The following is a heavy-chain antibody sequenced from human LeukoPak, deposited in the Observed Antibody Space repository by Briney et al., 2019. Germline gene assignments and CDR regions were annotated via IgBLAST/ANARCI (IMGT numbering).Heavy chain of an antibody. D-gene: IGHD2-2*01. CDR2: IYHSGST. CDR3: ARSIVVVPAQGYYYYYYMDV. CDR1: GGSISSGGYY. Sequence: SETLSLTCTVSGGSISSGGYYWSWIRQPPGKGLGWIGYIYHSGSTYYNPSLKSRVTISVDRSKNQFSLKLSSVTAADTAVYYCARSIVVVPAQGYYYYYYMDVWGKGTTVTVSS. J-gene: IGHJ6*03. V-gene: IGHV4-30-2*01.